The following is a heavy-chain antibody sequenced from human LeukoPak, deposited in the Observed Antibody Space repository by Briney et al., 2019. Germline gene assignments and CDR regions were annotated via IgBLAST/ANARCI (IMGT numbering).Heavy chain of an antibody. V-gene: IGHV3-7*04. J-gene: IGHJ4*02. Sequence: GGSLRLSCAASGFNFIDYSTSWLRQTPEKGLEWVANIKEDGSAKYYVDSVKGRFTISRDNAKNSLYLQMNSLRAEDTAVYYCAKDDEGYYWGQGILVTVSS. CDR1: GFNFIDYS. CDR3: AKDDEGYY. CDR2: IKEDGSAK. D-gene: IGHD3-3*01.